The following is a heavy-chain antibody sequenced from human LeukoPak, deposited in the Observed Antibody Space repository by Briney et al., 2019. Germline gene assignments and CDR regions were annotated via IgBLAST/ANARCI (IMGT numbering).Heavy chain of an antibody. J-gene: IGHJ5*02. CDR1: GGSISSYY. CDR2: IYYSGST. V-gene: IGHV4-59*08. D-gene: IGHD4-23*01. Sequence: SETLSLTCTVSGGSISSYYWSWIRQPPGKGLEWIGYIYYSGSTNYNPSLKSRVTISVDTSKNQFSLKLSSVTAADTAVYYCARPYLRGTVVNNWFDPWGQGTLVTVSS. CDR3: ARPYLRGTVVNNWFDP.